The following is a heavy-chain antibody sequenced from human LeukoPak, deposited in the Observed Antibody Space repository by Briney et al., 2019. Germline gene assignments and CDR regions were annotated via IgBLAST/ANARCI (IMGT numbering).Heavy chain of an antibody. CDR1: GGSISSYY. V-gene: IGHV4-59*12. J-gene: IGHJ4*02. Sequence: SETLSLTCSVSGGSISSYYWSWIRQPPGKGLEWIGYIYYSGSTNYNPSLKRRVTISVDTSKNQFSVRLNSVTAADTAVYYCARWRDEVLWFGAPPSADYWGQGTLVTVSS. D-gene: IGHD3-10*01. CDR3: ARWRDEVLWFGAPPSADY. CDR2: IYYSGST.